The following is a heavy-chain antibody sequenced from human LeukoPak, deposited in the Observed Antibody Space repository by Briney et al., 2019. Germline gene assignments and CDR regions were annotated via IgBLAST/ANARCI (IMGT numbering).Heavy chain of an antibody. Sequence: SQTLSLTCTVSGGSISSGGYYWSWIRLPPGKGLDWIGYIYHSGSTYYNPSLKSRVTISVDRSKNQFSLKLSSVTAADTAVYYCARQVEDYYDSTGAFDIWGQGTMVTVSS. D-gene: IGHD3-22*01. CDR3: ARQVEDYYDSTGAFDI. CDR1: GGSISSGGYY. V-gene: IGHV4-30-2*01. CDR2: IYHSGST. J-gene: IGHJ3*02.